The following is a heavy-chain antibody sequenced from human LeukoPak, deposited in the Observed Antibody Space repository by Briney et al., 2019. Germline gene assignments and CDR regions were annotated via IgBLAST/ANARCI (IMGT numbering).Heavy chain of an antibody. V-gene: IGHV4-39*01. J-gene: IGHJ4*02. CDR2: IYYSGST. D-gene: IGHD2-2*01. CDR1: GGTISSNSFY. CDR3: ARPQGYQLLDFEY. Sequence: PSETLTLTCTVSGGTISSNSFYWGWHRQPPGQGLEWRGSIYYSGSTYYTPSLKRRVTISVDTSKNQFSLKLSSVTAADTAVYYCARPQGYQLLDFEYWGQGTLVTVSS.